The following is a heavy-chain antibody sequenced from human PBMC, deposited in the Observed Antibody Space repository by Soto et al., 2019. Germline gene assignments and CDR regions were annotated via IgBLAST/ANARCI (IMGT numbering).Heavy chain of an antibody. Sequence: EASVKVSCKASGYTFTGYYMHWVRQAPGQGLEWMGGFDPEDGETNYAQKFQGRVTMTEDTSTDTAYMELSSLRSEDTAVYYCATDRYYYDSSGYPHWGQGTLVTVSS. CDR1: GYTFTGYY. J-gene: IGHJ4*02. D-gene: IGHD3-22*01. CDR2: FDPEDGET. V-gene: IGHV1-24*01. CDR3: ATDRYYYDSSGYPH.